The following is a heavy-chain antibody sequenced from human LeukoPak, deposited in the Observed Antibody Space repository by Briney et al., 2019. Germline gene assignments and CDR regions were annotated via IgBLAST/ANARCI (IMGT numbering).Heavy chain of an antibody. CDR3: ASPENTRITLVGGAIGDAFDI. CDR2: IRSKAYGGTT. Sequence: PGGSLRLSCAASGFTVSSNYMSWVRQAPGKGLEWVGFIRSKAYGGTTEYAASVKGRFTISRDDSKSIAYLQMNSLKTEDTAVYYCASPENTRITLVGGAIGDAFDIWGQGTMVTVSS. CDR1: GFTVSSNY. V-gene: IGHV3-49*04. J-gene: IGHJ3*02. D-gene: IGHD3-16*02.